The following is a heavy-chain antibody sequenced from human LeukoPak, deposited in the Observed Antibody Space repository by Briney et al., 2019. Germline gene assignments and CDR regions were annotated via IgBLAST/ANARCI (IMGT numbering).Heavy chain of an antibody. CDR1: GFTFSSYA. J-gene: IGHJ4*02. CDR3: VKDVYSSNWFYFDC. CDR2: ISSNGDGT. D-gene: IGHD6-13*01. Sequence: GGSLRLSCSASGFTFSSYAMHWVRQAPGKGLEHVSAISSNGDGTYYADSVKGRFTISRDNSKNTLYLQMSSLRVEDTALYYCVKDVYSSNWFYFDCWGQGTLVTVSS. V-gene: IGHV3-64D*09.